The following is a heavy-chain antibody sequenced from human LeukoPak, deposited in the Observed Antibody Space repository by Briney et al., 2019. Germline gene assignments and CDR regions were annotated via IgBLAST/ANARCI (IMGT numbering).Heavy chain of an antibody. CDR2: IYYSGST. CDR1: GGSISSYY. D-gene: IGHD3-22*01. CDR3: ARGITMILGFDY. V-gene: IGHV4-59*01. J-gene: IGHJ4*02. Sequence: PSETLSLTCTVSGGSISSYYWSWIRQPPGKGLEWIGYIYYSGSTNYNPSLKSRVTISVDTSKNQFSLKLSSVTAADTAVYYCARGITMILGFDYWGQGTLVTVSS.